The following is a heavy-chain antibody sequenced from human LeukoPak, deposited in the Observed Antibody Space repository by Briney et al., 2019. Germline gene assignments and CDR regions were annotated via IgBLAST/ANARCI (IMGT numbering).Heavy chain of an antibody. Sequence: AGGSLRLFCTASGFAFDNYGMSWIRQAPGRGLEWVAAITASDNTAYYADFAKGRFTISRDNSMSMVFLQMSSLRADDTALYYCAQDAGGFWGQGTLVTVSS. CDR2: ITASDNTA. CDR3: AQDAGGF. CDR1: GFAFDNYG. V-gene: IGHV3-23*01. D-gene: IGHD3-16*01. J-gene: IGHJ4*02.